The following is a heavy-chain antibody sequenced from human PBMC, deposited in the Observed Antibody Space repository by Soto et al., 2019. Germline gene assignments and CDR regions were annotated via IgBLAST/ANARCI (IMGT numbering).Heavy chain of an antibody. J-gene: IGHJ5*02. CDR1: GGSISSYY. V-gene: IGHV4-59*01. D-gene: IGHD3-9*01. CDR3: AREVVDILPHNWFDP. CDR2: IYYSGST. Sequence: QVQLQESGPGLVKPSETLSLTCTVSGGSISSYYWSWIRQPPGKGLEWIGYIYYSGSTNYNPSLTSRVTISVDTSKNQFPLKLSSVTAADTAVYYCAREVVDILPHNWFDPWGQGTLVTVSS.